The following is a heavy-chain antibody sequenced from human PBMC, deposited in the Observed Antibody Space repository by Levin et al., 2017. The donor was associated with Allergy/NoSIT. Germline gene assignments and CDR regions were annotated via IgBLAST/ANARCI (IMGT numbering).Heavy chain of an antibody. J-gene: IGHJ4*02. CDR3: ARRGLVVDFDY. Sequence: SETLSLTCTVSGGSVSSTVNYWVWIRQPPGKGLEWIGNVYYNGDAYYNPSLKSRVAISVDTSKNQFYLKLTSVTAADTAVYYCARRGLVVDFDYWGQGTLVTVSS. D-gene: IGHD2-8*02. CDR2: VYYNGDA. V-gene: IGHV4-39*01. CDR1: GGSVSSTVNY.